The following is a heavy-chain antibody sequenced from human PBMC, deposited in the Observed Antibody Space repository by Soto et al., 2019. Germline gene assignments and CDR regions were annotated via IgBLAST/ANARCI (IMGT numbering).Heavy chain of an antibody. J-gene: IGHJ6*02. V-gene: IGHV3-23*01. CDR3: AKAISIAARPKAVDYYYYGMDV. CDR1: GFTFSSYA. CDR2: ISGSGGST. D-gene: IGHD6-6*01. Sequence: GGSLRLSCAASGFTFSSYAMSWVHQAPWKGLEWVSAISGSGGSTYYADSVKGRFTISRDNSKNTLYLQMNSLRAEDTAVYYCAKAISIAARPKAVDYYYYGMDVWGQGTTVTVYS.